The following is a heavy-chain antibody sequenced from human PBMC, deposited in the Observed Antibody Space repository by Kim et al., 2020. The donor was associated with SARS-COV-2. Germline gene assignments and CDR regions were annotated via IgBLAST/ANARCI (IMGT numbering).Heavy chain of an antibody. Sequence: VKVSCKASGYTFTSYDINWVRQATGQGLEWMGWMNPNSGNTGYAQKFQGRVTMTRNTSISTAYMELSSLRSEDTAVYYCARESIGLDGMDVWGQGTTVTVSS. CDR3: ARESIGLDGMDV. V-gene: IGHV1-8*01. CDR2: MNPNSGNT. D-gene: IGHD3-16*01. CDR1: GYTFTSYD. J-gene: IGHJ6*02.